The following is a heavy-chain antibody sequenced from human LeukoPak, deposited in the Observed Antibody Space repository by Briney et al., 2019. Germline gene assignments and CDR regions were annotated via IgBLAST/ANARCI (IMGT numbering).Heavy chain of an antibody. CDR1: GYSINNGYY. CDR3: ARTILWGLGFDP. D-gene: IGHD2-21*01. CDR2: IYHSGGA. V-gene: IGHV4-38-2*02. J-gene: IGHJ5*02. Sequence: SEALSLTCTVSGYSINNGYYWAWIRQPPGKGLECIGNIYHSGGAYYSPSLKSRVTISVDTSKNQFSPKLSSVTAADTAVYYCARTILWGLGFDPWGQGTLVTVSS.